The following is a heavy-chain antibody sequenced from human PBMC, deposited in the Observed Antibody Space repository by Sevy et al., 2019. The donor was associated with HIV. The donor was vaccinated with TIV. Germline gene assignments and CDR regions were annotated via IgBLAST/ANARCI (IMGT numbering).Heavy chain of an antibody. V-gene: IGHV1-18*01. J-gene: IGHJ3*02. CDR1: GYTFTSYG. CDR3: AREVGYSYGYFGAFDI. Sequence: AQVKVSCKASGYTFTSYGISWVRQAPGQGLEWMGWISAYNGNTNYAQKLQGRVTMTTDTSTSTAYMELRSLRSDDTAVYYCAREVGYSYGYFGAFDIWGQGTMVTVSS. CDR2: ISAYNGNT. D-gene: IGHD5-18*01.